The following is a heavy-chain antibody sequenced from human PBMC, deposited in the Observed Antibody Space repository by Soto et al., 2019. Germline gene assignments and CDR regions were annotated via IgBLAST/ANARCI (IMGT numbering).Heavy chain of an antibody. J-gene: IGHJ6*01. CDR3: TKSIGAPGDARDYYYGLDV. CDR1: GYTLTTYG. D-gene: IGHD1-1*01. CDR2: ISVENHNT. Sequence: ASVKVSCKASGYTLTTYGISWVRQAPGQGLEWMGWISVENHNTVYAQKFQGRVTMTTDASTSTVYMESRSLRSDDTAIYYCTKSIGAPGDARDYYYGLDVWGQATTVTVSS. V-gene: IGHV1-18*04.